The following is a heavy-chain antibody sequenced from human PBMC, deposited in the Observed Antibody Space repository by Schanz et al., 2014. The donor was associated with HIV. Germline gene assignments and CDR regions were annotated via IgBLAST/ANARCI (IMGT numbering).Heavy chain of an antibody. CDR2: ISGSSIT. V-gene: IGHV3-23*01. CDR1: GFTFRDSV. Sequence: EVQLLESGGNLVHPGGSLRLSCAASGFTFRDSVVSWVRQAPGKGLEWVSGISGSSITYSADSVKGRFTISRDNSKNTLYLQMNSLRAEDTAVYYCALSRPSGYGGSWYFDLWGRGTLVAVSS. D-gene: IGHD2-15*01. CDR3: ALSRPSGYGGSWYFDL. J-gene: IGHJ2*01.